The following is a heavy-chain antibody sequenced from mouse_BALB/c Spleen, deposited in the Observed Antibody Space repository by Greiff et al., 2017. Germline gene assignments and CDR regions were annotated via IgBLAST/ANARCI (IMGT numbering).Heavy chain of an antibody. CDR2: ISSGGSYT. Sequence: DVMLVESGGGLVKPGGSLKLSCAASGFTFSSYAMSWVRQTPEKRLEWVATISSGGSYTYYPDSVKGRFTISRDNPKNTLYLQMSSLRSEDTAMYYCARQNGGYAMDYWGQGTSVTISS. CDR1: GFTFSSYA. CDR3: ARQNGGYAMDY. J-gene: IGHJ4*01. V-gene: IGHV5-9-3*01.